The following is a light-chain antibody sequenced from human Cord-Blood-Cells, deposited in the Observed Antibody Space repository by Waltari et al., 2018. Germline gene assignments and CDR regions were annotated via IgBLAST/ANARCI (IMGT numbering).Light chain of an antibody. J-gene: IGKJ2*03. Sequence: AIRMTQSPSSFSASTADRVTITCRARQGISSYLAWYQQKPGQAPKLLIYAASTLQSGVPARFSGSGSGTDFTLTISCLQSEDFATYYCQQYYSYPYSFGQGTKLEIK. V-gene: IGKV1-8*01. CDR3: QQYYSYPYS. CDR2: AAS. CDR1: QGISSY.